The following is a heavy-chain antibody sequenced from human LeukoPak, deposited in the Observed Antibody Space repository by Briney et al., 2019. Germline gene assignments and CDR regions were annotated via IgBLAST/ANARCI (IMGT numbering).Heavy chain of an antibody. CDR1: GGSINNYY. CDR2: IYTRGST. V-gene: IGHV4-4*07. CDR3: ARGRYCSADICSGGDAFDI. D-gene: IGHD2-15*01. Sequence: SETLSLTCTVSGGSINNYYWSWIRQPAGKGLEWIGRIYTRGSTNYNPSLKSRVTMSVDTSKDQFSLKLSSVTAADTAVYYRARGRYCSADICSGGDAFDIWGQGTMVSVSS. J-gene: IGHJ3*02.